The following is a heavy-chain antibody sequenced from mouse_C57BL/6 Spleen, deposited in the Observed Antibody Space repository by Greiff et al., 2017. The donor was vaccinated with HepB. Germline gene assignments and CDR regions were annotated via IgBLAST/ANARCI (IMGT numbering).Heavy chain of an antibody. Sequence: VQLQQSGAELAKPGASVKLSCKASGYTFTSYWMHWVKQRPGQGLEWIGYINPSSGYTKYNQKFKDKATLTADKSSSTAYMQLSSRTYEDSAGYDCARGDYGSHDYWGQGTTLTVSS. V-gene: IGHV1-7*01. CDR2: INPSSGYT. D-gene: IGHD1-1*01. CDR1: GYTFTSYW. J-gene: IGHJ2*01. CDR3: ARGDYGSHDY.